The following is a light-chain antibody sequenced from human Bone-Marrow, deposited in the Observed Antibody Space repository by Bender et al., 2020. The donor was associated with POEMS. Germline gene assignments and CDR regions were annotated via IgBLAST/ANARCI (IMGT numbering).Light chain of an antibody. V-gene: IGLV3-21*03. J-gene: IGLJ2*01. CDR1: NIGSKD. CDR3: QVWDSSSDSEV. CDR2: DDS. Sequence: SYVLTQPPSVSVAPGKTATIICGGNNIGSKDVHWYQQKPGQAPVVVVYDDSDRPSGIPERFSGSNSGNTATLTISRVEAGDEADYYCQVWDSSSDSEVFGRGTKLTVL.